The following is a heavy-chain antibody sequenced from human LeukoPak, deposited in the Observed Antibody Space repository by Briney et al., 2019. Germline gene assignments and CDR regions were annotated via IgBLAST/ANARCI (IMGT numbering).Heavy chain of an antibody. Sequence: GESLKISCKASGYSFTNYWISWVRQMPGKGLEWMGRIDPSDSYTNYSPSFQGHVTISADKSISTAYLQWSSLKASDTAMYYCARRGYYDSSGYPLPFDYWGQGTLVTVSS. J-gene: IGHJ4*02. CDR3: ARRGYYDSSGYPLPFDY. D-gene: IGHD3-22*01. CDR1: GYSFTNYW. V-gene: IGHV5-10-1*01. CDR2: IDPSDSYT.